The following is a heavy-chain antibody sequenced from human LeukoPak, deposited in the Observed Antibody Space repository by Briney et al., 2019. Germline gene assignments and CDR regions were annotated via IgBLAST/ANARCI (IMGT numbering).Heavy chain of an antibody. J-gene: IGHJ5*02. CDR3: ARWAGDIVVVPAARDWFDP. CDR2: IYHSGST. Sequence: PSGTLSLTCAVSGGSISSSNWRSWVRPPPGKGLEWIGEIYHSGSTNYNPSLKSRVTISVDKSKNQFSLKLSSVTAADTAVYYCARWAGDIVVVPAARDWFDPWGQGTLVTVSS. D-gene: IGHD2-2*01. CDR1: GGSISSSNW. V-gene: IGHV4-4*02.